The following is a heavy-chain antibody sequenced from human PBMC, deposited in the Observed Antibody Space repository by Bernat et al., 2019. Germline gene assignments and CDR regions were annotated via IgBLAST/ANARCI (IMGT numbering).Heavy chain of an antibody. D-gene: IGHD4-23*01. CDR2: ISAYNGNT. J-gene: IGHJ6*02. CDR3: ARETVAASLDGMDV. Sequence: QVQLVQSGAEVKKPGSSVKVSCKASGGTFSSYAISWVRQAPGQGLEWMGGISAYNGNTNYAQKLQGRVTMTTDTSTSTAYMELRSLRSDDTAVYYCARETVAASLDGMDVWGQGTTVTVSS. CDR1: GGTFSSYA. V-gene: IGHV1-18*01.